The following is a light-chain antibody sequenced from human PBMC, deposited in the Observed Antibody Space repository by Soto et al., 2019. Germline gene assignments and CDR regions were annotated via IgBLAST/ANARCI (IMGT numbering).Light chain of an antibody. CDR2: GAS. CDR3: QQYGSSPYT. CDR1: QSVRNSY. V-gene: IGKV3-20*01. Sequence: EILLTQSPGTLSLSPGERATLSCRASQSVRNSYLAWYQQKAGQAPRLLIYGASGRATGIPDRFSGSGSGTDFTLTSSRLEPEDFAVYYCQQYGSSPYTFGQGTKLEI. J-gene: IGKJ2*01.